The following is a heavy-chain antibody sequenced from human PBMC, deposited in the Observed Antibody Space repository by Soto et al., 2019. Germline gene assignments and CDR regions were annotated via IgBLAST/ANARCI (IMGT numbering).Heavy chain of an antibody. Sequence: QVQLVQSGTEVKKPGSSVKVSCKASGDSFSSYAMSWVRQAPGQGLEWMGGIIPMFGTANYAQKFQGRITITADESTRTAYMKLSSLTSADTAVYYCARVRDYYDSPFDHWGQGTLVTVSS. J-gene: IGHJ4*02. V-gene: IGHV1-69*01. CDR3: ARVRDYYDSPFDH. CDR1: GDSFSSYA. D-gene: IGHD3-22*01. CDR2: IIPMFGTA.